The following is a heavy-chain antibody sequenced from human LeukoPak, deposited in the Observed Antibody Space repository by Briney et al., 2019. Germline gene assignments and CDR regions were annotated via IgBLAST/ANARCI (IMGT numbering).Heavy chain of an antibody. J-gene: IGHJ5*02. V-gene: IGHV3-7*01. Sequence: GGSLRLSCTASGFTFSSYWMSWVRQAPGKGLEWVADIKPDGSEGYYVDSVKGRFAISRDNAKNSLYLQMNSLGAEDTAVYSCARDSKLRSGGLFDPWGQGTLVTVSS. CDR3: ARDSKLRSGGLFDP. CDR2: IKPDGSEG. CDR1: GFTFSSYW. D-gene: IGHD2-15*01.